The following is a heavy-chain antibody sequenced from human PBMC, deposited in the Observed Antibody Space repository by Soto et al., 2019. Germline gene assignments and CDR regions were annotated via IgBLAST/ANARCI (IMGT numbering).Heavy chain of an antibody. V-gene: IGHV4-61*01. CDR1: GGSVSSGSYY. J-gene: IGHJ3*02. D-gene: IGHD3-3*01. CDR3: ARETYRYDFWSGQLRTYYFDI. Sequence: SETLSLTCTVSGGSVSSGSYYWRWIRQPPGKGLEWIGYIYYSGSTNYNPSLKSRVTISVDTSKNQFSLKLSSVTAADTAVYYCARETYRYDFWSGQLRTYYFDIWGQGTMVTVSS. CDR2: IYYSGST.